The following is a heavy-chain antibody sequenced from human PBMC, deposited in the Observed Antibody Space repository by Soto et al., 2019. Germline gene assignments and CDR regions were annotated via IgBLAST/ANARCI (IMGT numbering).Heavy chain of an antibody. V-gene: IGHV5-51*01. CDR3: ARLGFPGAIYFDS. Sequence: VESLKISGKGSGYNFTTCWIGWLRQMPVKGRDWMGIIYPGDSETKYSPDFEGQVTISADRSTNTAYLQWRSLRASDTAMYYCARLGFPGAIYFDSWGLGTLVTVSS. CDR2: IYPGDSET. J-gene: IGHJ4*02. CDR1: GYNFTTCW.